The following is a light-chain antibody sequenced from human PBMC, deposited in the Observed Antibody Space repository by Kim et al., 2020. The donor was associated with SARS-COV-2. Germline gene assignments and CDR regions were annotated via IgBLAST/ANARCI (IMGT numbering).Light chain of an antibody. J-gene: IGKJ4*01. CDR1: QSVSSN. V-gene: IGKV3D-15*01. CDR3: RHYNNLPLT. Sequence: EIVMTQSPATLSVSPGEGATLSCGASQSVSSNLAWYQQKPGQAPRLLIYGASTRATGIPGRFSGSGSGTEFTLTISNLQSGDFAVYYCRHYNNLPLTFGGGAKLEI. CDR2: GAS.